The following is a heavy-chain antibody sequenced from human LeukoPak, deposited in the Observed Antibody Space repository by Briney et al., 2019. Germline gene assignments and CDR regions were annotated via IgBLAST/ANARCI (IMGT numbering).Heavy chain of an antibody. CDR2: INPSGGST. CDR3: ASDPQQWLVPSDY. D-gene: IGHD6-19*01. V-gene: IGHV1-46*01. Sequence: ASVTVSCKASGYTFTSYYMHWVRQAPGQGLEWMGIINPSGGSTSYAQKFQGRVTMTRDTSTSTVYMELSSLRSEDTAVYYCASDPQQWLVPSDYWGQGTLVTVSS. CDR1: GYTFTSYY. J-gene: IGHJ4*02.